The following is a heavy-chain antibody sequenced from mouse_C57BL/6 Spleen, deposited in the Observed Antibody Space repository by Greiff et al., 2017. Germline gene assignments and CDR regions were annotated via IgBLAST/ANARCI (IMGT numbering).Heavy chain of an antibody. V-gene: IGHV1-80*01. CDR3: ARLLKYAMDY. CDR1: GYTFTSYW. Sequence: QVQLQQPGAELVRPGSSVKLSCKASGYTFTSYWMDWVKQRPGKGLEWIGQIYPGDGDTNYNGKFKGKATLTADKSSSTAYMQLSSLTSEDSAVYFCARLLKYAMDYWGQGTSVTVSS. J-gene: IGHJ4*01. CDR2: IYPGDGDT.